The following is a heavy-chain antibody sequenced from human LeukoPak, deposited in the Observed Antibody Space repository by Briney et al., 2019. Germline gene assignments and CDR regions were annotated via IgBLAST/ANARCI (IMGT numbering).Heavy chain of an antibody. CDR3: AKTIEGVRGVIITLGNGMDV. CDR1: GYTFSSYA. CDR2: ISGRGGST. V-gene: IGHV3-23*01. J-gene: IGHJ6*02. D-gene: IGHD3-10*01. Sequence: GGSLRLSCAASGYTFSSYAMTWVPEAPGEGLERGSAISGRGGSTYYADSVRGRFTISRDNSKNTLYMQVNSLRAEDTAVYCFAKTIEGVRGVIITLGNGMDVWGQGTTVTVSS.